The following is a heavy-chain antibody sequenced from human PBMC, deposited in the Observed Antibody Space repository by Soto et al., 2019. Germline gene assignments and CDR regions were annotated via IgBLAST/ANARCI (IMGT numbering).Heavy chain of an antibody. Sequence: ASVKVSCKTSGYTFTSYGISWVRQAPGQGLEWIRWISAYNGNTNYAQKLQVRVTMTTDTSTSTAYMVLRSLRFDDTAVYYCAREGWEGYCSSTSCPENYYYGMDVWG. D-gene: IGHD2-2*01. V-gene: IGHV1-18*01. J-gene: IGHJ6*02. CDR3: AREGWEGYCSSTSCPENYYYGMDV. CDR1: GYTFTSYG. CDR2: ISAYNGNT.